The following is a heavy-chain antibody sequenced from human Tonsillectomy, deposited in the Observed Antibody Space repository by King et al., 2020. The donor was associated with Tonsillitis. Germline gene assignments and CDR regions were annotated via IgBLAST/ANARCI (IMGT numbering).Heavy chain of an antibody. CDR2: IKRKTDGGTT. D-gene: IGHD3-3*01. J-gene: IGHJ5*02. Sequence: VQLVESGGDLVKPGGSLRLSCAASGFTFNNAWMWWVRQAPGRRLEWVGRIKRKTDGGTTDYAAPVKGRFTISRDDSKNTLYLQMNSLKTEDTAVYYFTTSSPYYDFWGGSPLDAWGQGTLVTVSS. CDR1: GFTFNNAW. V-gene: IGHV3-15*01. CDR3: TTSSPYYDFWGGSPLDA.